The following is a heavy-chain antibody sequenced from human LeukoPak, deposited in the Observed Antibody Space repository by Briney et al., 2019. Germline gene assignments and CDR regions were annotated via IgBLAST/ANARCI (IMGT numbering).Heavy chain of an antibody. J-gene: IGHJ3*02. CDR1: GYSISSGYY. D-gene: IGHD3-10*01. V-gene: IGHV4-38-2*02. CDR2: IYYSGST. Sequence: PSETLSLTCTVSGYSISSGYYWGWIRQPPGKGLEWIGSIYYSGSTYYNPSLKSRVTISVDTSKNQFSLKLSSVTAADTAVYYCARLEGSGSYFAFDIWGQGTMVTVSS. CDR3: ARLEGSGSYFAFDI.